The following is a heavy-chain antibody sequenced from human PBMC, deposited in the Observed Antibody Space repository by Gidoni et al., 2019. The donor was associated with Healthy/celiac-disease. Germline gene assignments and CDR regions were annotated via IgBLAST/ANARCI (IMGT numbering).Heavy chain of an antibody. CDR2: IYPGDSDT. CDR3: ARLGGYCSGGSCYSGWFDP. Sequence: EVQLVQSGAEVKKPGESLKISCKGSGYSFTSYWIGGVRQLPGKGLEWMGIIYPGDSDTRYSPSFQGQVTISADKSISTAYLQWSSLKASDTAMYYCARLGGYCSGGSCYSGWFDPWGQGTLVTVSS. V-gene: IGHV5-51*01. J-gene: IGHJ5*02. CDR1: GYSFTSYW. D-gene: IGHD2-15*01.